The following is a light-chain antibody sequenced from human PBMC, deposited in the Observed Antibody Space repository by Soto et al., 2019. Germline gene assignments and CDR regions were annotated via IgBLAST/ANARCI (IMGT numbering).Light chain of an antibody. V-gene: IGLV2-14*01. CDR1: SSDIGDYNY. CDR3: SSYTSTSSWV. Sequence: QSALTQPASVSGSPGQSITISCTGTSSDIGDYNYVSWYQQHPGRAPKLLIYEVSNRPSGVSNRFSGSKSGNTASLTISGLQPEDEADYYCSSYTSTSSWVFGGGTQLTVL. CDR2: EVS. J-gene: IGLJ3*02.